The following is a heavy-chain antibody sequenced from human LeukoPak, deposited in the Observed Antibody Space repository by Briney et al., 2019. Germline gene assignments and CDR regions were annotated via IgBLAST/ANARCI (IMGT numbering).Heavy chain of an antibody. D-gene: IGHD1-1*01. V-gene: IGHV3-23*01. J-gene: IGHJ4*02. CDR3: AKVDNWKYGHHDF. CDR1: GFTFSSYA. CDR2: ISGSDGTT. Sequence: GGSLRLSCAASGFTFSSYAMSWVRQAPGKGLEWVSSISGSDGTTYYADSVKGRFTISRDNSKYTLSLQMNSLRTEDTAVYYCAKVDNWKYGHHDFWGQGTLVTVSS.